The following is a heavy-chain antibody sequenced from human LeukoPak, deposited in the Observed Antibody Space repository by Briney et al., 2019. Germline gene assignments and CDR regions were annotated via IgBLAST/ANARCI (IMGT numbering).Heavy chain of an antibody. CDR2: IYSGGST. CDR1: GFTVSSNY. V-gene: IGHV3-53*05. J-gene: IGHJ6*03. D-gene: IGHD1-1*01. Sequence: GGSLRLSCAASGFTVSSNYMSWVRQAPGKGLEWVSVIYSGGSTYYADSVKGRFTISRDNSKSTLYLQMNSLRAEDTAVYYCAKDRTTGTTPYYHYYMDVWGKGTTVTVSS. CDR3: AKDRTTGTTPYYHYYMDV.